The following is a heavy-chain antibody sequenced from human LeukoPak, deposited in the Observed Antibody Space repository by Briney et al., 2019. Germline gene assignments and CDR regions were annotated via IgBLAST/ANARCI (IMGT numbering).Heavy chain of an antibody. CDR2: ISGRSGST. D-gene: IGHD5-18*01. Sequence: PGGSLRLSCAASGFTFSNYAMSWVRQAPGKGLEWVSGISGRSGSTYYADSVKGRFTISRDNSKNTLYLQMNSLRAEDTAVFYCAKGQVWLRGYFNYWGQGTLVTVSS. V-gene: IGHV3-23*01. J-gene: IGHJ4*02. CDR3: AKGQVWLRGYFNY. CDR1: GFTFSNYA.